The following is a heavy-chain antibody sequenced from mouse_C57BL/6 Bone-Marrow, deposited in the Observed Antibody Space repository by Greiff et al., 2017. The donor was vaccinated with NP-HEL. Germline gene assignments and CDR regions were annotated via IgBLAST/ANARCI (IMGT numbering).Heavy chain of an antibody. CDR1: GYTFTSYW. V-gene: IGHV1-64*01. Sequence: VQLQQPGAELVKPGASVKLSCKASGYTFTSYWMHWVKQRPGQGLEWIGMIHPNSGSTNYNEKFKSKATLTVDKSSSTAYMQLSSLTSEDSAVYYCARSDYYGSRFAYWGQGTLVTVSA. CDR2: IHPNSGST. CDR3: ARSDYYGSRFAY. D-gene: IGHD1-1*01. J-gene: IGHJ3*01.